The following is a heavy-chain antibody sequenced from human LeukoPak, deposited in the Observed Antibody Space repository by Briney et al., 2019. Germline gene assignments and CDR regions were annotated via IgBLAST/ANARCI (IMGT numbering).Heavy chain of an antibody. D-gene: IGHD6-25*01. J-gene: IGHJ4*02. CDR1: GGSVTSTNW. CDR3: AREGGFYRPLDY. CDR2: VHLDGRT. Sequence: PSETLSLTCDVSGGSVTSTNWWTWFRQPPGKGLEWIGEVHLDGRTNYNPSLKSRLVMSADLPENHISLRLTSVTAADTAVYYCAREGGFYRPLDYSGQGTLVTVSS. V-gene: IGHV4-4*02.